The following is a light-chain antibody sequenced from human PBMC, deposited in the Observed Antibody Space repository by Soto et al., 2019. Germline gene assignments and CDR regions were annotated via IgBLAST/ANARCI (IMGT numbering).Light chain of an antibody. V-gene: IGKV3-15*01. CDR3: QQYNNWPWT. CDR1: QSVSSN. J-gene: IGKJ1*01. CDR2: GAS. Sequence: EIVMTQSPATPSVSPGERATLSRASQSVSSNLAWYQQKPGQAPRLLIYGASTRATGIPARFSGSGSGTEFTLTISSLQSEDFAVYYCQQYNNWPWTFGQGTKVDIK.